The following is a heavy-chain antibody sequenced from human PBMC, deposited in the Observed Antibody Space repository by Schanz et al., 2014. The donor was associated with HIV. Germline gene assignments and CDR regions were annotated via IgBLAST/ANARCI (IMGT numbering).Heavy chain of an antibody. V-gene: IGHV3-30*03. CDR1: GFNFNSYG. CDR2: ISYDGTKK. CDR3: ARGQPLVQRWFDP. J-gene: IGHJ5*02. Sequence: QEQLVESGGGVVQPGRSLRLSCVASGFNFNSYGMHWVRQAPGKGLEWVAVISYDGTKKHYADSVKGRFTISRDNSKNSLSLLIKSLRAEDAAVYYCARGQPLVQRWFDPWGQGTLVTVSS. D-gene: IGHD6-13*01.